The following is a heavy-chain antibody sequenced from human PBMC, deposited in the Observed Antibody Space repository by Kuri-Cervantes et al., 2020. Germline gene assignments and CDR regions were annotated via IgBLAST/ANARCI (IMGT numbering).Heavy chain of an antibody. Sequence: GESLKISCTASGITLSNYAISWVRQAPGKGLEWVAGVSGSGDISYYADSVKGRFTISRDNSKNTVYLQMNSLRADDTAIYYCVKYSGIYGANFDYWGQGTLVTVSS. CDR3: VKYSGIYGANFDY. CDR2: VSGSGDIS. J-gene: IGHJ4*02. D-gene: IGHD1-26*01. V-gene: IGHV3-23*01. CDR1: GITLSNYA.